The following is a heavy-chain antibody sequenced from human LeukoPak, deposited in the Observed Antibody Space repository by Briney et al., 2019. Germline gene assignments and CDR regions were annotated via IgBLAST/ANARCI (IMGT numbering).Heavy chain of an antibody. Sequence: GGSLRLSCAASGFTFSSYAMSWVRQAPGKGLEWVSAISGSGGSTYYADSVKGRFTISRDNSKNTLYLQMNSLRAEDTAVYYCAKVGCSSTSCPNRFDYWGQGTLVTVSS. J-gene: IGHJ4*02. D-gene: IGHD2-2*01. CDR2: ISGSGGST. CDR1: GFTFSSYA. CDR3: AKVGCSSTSCPNRFDY. V-gene: IGHV3-23*01.